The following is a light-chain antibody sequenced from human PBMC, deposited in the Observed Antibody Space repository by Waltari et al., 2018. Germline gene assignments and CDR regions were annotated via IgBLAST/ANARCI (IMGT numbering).Light chain of an antibody. Sequence: QAVVTQEPSLTVSPGGTVTLTCGSSTGAVTSGHYPYWFQQKPGQAPRTLIYDTSNKHSWTPARFSGSRLGGKAALTLSGAQPEDEAEYSCLLYYGGARVFGGGTRLTV. CDR3: LLYYGGARV. CDR2: DTS. J-gene: IGLJ3*02. CDR1: TGAVTSGHY. V-gene: IGLV7-46*01.